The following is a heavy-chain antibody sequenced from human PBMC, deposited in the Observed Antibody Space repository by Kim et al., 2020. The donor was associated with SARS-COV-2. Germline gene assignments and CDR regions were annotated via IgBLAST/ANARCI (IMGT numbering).Heavy chain of an antibody. V-gene: IGHV1-2*02. D-gene: IGHD5-18*01. CDR3: ARETRERGYSYGGFDY. J-gene: IGHJ4*02. Sequence: KFQGRVTMTRDTSISTAYMELGRLRSDDTAVYYCARETRERGYSYGGFDYWGQGTLVTVSS.